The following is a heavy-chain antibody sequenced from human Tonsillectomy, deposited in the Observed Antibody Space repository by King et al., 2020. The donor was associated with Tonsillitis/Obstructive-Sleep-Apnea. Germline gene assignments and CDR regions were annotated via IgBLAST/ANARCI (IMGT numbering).Heavy chain of an antibody. CDR3: PPLPIGNNNFDY. CDR2: ISGSGGST. CDR1: GFTFSSYA. J-gene: IGHJ4*02. V-gene: IGHV3-23*04. D-gene: IGHD1/OR15-1a*01. Sequence: VQLVESGGGLVQPGGSLRLSCAASGFTFSSYAMSWVRQAPGKGLEWVSAISGSGGSTYYADSVKGRFTISRDNSKNTLYLQMNSLRAEDTAVYYCPPLPIGNNNFDYWGQGTLVTVSS.